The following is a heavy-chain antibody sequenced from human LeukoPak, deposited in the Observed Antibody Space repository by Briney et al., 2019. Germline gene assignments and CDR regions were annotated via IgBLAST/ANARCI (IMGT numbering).Heavy chain of an antibody. CDR1: GFTFSNYS. V-gene: IGHV3-21*01. CDR3: VRVGTSFDI. D-gene: IGHD7-27*01. Sequence: GGSLRLSCATSGFTFSNYSLNWVCQAPGKGLGWVSSISTTTSYYADSVKGRFSISRDNAKNSLYLLLISLRAEDTAVYYCVRVGTSFDIWGQGTMVTVSS. J-gene: IGHJ3*02. CDR2: ISTTTSY.